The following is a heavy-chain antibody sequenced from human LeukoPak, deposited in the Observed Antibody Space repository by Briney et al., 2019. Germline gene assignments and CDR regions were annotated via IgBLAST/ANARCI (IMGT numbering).Heavy chain of an antibody. CDR1: GYTFTSYG. J-gene: IGHJ5*02. D-gene: IGHD1-7*01. V-gene: IGHV1-18*04. Sequence: ASVKVSCKASGYTFTSYGISWVRQAPGQGLEWMGWISAYSGNTNYAQKLQGRVTMTTDTSTSTAYMELRSLRSDDTAVYYCARGAKITGTTGWFDPWGQGTLVTVSS. CDR3: ARGAKITGTTGWFDP. CDR2: ISAYSGNT.